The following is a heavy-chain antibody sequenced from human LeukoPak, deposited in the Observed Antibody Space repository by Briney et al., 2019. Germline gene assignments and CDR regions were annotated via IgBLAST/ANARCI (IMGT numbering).Heavy chain of an antibody. CDR3: VRAGHHSGNTDGLFLPFDY. J-gene: IGHJ4*02. CDR2: IKRDGSEK. CDR1: GFTFSSFG. V-gene: IGHV3-7*03. Sequence: GGSLRLSCAASGFTFSSFGMHWVRQAPGKGLEWVANIKRDGSEKYYVDSVKGRFTISRDNAKNSLYLQMNSLRPEDTAVYYCVRAGHHSGNTDGLFLPFDYWGQGTRVTVSA. D-gene: IGHD2/OR15-2a*01.